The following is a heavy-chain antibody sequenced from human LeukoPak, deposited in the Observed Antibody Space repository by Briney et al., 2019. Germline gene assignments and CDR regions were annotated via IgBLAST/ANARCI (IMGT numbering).Heavy chain of an antibody. CDR1: GYTFTSYD. CDR3: ARYDIGYCSSTSCYSDAFDI. CDR2: KNPNSGNT. J-gene: IGHJ3*02. V-gene: IGHV1-8*01. Sequence: ASVKVSCKASGYTFTSYDINWVRQATGQGLEWMGWKNPNSGNTGYAQKFQGRVTMTRNTSISTAYMELSSLRSEDTAVYYCARYDIGYCSSTSCYSDAFDIWGQGTMVTVSS. D-gene: IGHD2-2*01.